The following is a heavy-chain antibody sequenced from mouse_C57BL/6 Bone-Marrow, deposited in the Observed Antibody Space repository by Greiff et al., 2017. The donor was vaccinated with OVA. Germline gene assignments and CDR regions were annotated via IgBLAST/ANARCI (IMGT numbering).Heavy chain of an antibody. CDR3: ARWDWAFAY. J-gene: IGHJ3*01. CDR2: IDPSDSYT. CDR1: GYTFTSYW. Sequence: QVQLQQPGAELVMPGASVKLSCKASGYTFTSYWMHWVKQRPGQGLEWIGEIDPSDSYTNYNQKFKGKSTLTVDKSSSTAYMQLSSLTSEDSAVYYFARWDWAFAYWGQGTLVTVSA. D-gene: IGHD4-1*01. V-gene: IGHV1-69*01.